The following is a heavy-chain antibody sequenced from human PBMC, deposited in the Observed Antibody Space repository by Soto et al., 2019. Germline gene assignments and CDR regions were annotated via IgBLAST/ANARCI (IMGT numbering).Heavy chain of an antibody. D-gene: IGHD3-10*01. CDR1: GYTFTGYY. Sequence: ASVKVSFKASGYTFTGYYMHWVRQAPGQGLEWMGGIIPIFGTANYAQKFQGRVTITADESTSTAYMELGRLRSEDTAVYYCERDRMARGVGYYFDYWGQGTLVTVSS. V-gene: IGHV1-69*13. J-gene: IGHJ4*02. CDR2: IIPIFGTA. CDR3: ERDRMARGVGYYFDY.